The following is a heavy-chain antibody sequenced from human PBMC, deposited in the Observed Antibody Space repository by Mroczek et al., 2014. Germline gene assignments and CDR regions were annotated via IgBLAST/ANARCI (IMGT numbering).Heavy chain of an antibody. CDR3: ASNLGGDSGTLGDWYFDL. CDR2: IKQDGSEK. V-gene: IGHV3-7*01. CDR1: GFTFSSYW. Sequence: ESGEAWSSLGGSLRLSCAASGFTFSSYWMSWVRQAPGKGLEWVANIKQDGSEKYYVDSVKGRFTISRDNAKNSLYLQMNSLRAEDTAVYYCASNLGGDSGTLGDWYFDLWGRGTLVTVSS. J-gene: IGHJ2*01. D-gene: IGHD1-26*01.